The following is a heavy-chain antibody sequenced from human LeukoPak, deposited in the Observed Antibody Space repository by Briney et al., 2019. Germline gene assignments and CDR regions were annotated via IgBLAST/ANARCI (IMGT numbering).Heavy chain of an antibody. Sequence: GESLKISCKGSGYSFTSYWINWVRQMPGKGLEWMGTIEPSDSYTNYSPSFQGHVTISADNSISTAYLQWSSLKASDTAMYYCARLPQLGSDYWGQGTLVTVSS. V-gene: IGHV5-10-1*01. CDR1: GYSFTSYW. CDR3: ARLPQLGSDY. CDR2: IEPSDSYT. D-gene: IGHD1-26*01. J-gene: IGHJ4*02.